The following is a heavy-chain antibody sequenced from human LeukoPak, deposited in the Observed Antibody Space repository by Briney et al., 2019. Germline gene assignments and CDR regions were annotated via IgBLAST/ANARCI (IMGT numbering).Heavy chain of an antibody. V-gene: IGHV4-38-2*02. CDR1: GYSISSGYY. CDR3: ATGWSGYYWTT. CDR2: IYHSGST. J-gene: IGHJ5*02. D-gene: IGHD3-3*01. Sequence: SETLSLTCSVSGYSISSGYYWGWIRQPPGKGLEWIGSIYHSGSTYYNTSLKSRVTISVDTSKNQFSLKLNSVTAADTAVYYCATGWSGYYWTTWGQGTLVTVSS.